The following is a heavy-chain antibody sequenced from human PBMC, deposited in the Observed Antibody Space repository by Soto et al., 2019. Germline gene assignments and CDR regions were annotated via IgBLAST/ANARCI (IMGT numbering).Heavy chain of an antibody. D-gene: IGHD1-1*01. CDR2: IYSETTGGST. CDR1: GVNVRNNF. CDR3: TSGHTTTGRVY. Sequence: QPGGSLRLSCDASGVNVRNNFMTWVRQAPGKGLEWVSAIYSETTGGSTYYADSVRGRFTISRDNSKNTLFLQMNRLRVEDTAVYYCTSGHTTTGRVYWGQGTLVTVSS. V-gene: IGHV3-53*01. J-gene: IGHJ4*02.